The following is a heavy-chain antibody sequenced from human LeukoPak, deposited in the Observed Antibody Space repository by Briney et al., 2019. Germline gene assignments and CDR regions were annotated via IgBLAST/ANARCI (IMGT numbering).Heavy chain of an antibody. CDR1: GYTLTELS. D-gene: IGHD3-10*01. Sequence: GASVKVSCKVSGYTLTELSMHWVRQAPGKGLEWMGGFDPEDGETIYAQKFQGRVTITEDTSTDTAYMELSSLRSEDTAVYYCATGFVLGDGSGSGWFDPWGQGTLVTVSS. CDR3: ATGFVLGDGSGSGWFDP. V-gene: IGHV1-24*01. J-gene: IGHJ5*02. CDR2: FDPEDGET.